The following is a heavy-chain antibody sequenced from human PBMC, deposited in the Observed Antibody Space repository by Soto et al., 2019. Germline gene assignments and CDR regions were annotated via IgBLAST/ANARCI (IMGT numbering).Heavy chain of an antibody. CDR3: ARDRELRYYDSSGYYRPFDY. CDR1: GYTFTSYG. CDR2: ISAYNGNT. V-gene: IGHV1-18*01. D-gene: IGHD3-22*01. J-gene: IGHJ4*02. Sequence: SVKVSCKASGYTFTSYGISWVRQAPGQGLEWMGWISAYNGNTNYAQKLQGRVTMTTDTSTSTAYMELRSLRSDGTAVYYCARDRELRYYDSSGYYRPFDYWGQGTLVTVSS.